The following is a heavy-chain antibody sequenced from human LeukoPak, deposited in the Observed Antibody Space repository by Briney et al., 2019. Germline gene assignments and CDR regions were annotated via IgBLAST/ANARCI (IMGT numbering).Heavy chain of an antibody. V-gene: IGHV3-48*03. CDR1: GFTFSSYE. D-gene: IGHD3-22*01. Sequence: PGGSLRLSCAASGFTFSSYEMNWVRQAPGKGLEWVSYISSIGSTIYYADSVKGRFIICRDNAKNSLYLQMNSLRAEDTAVYYCARESPYSSGWEGYYYYYMDVWGKGTTVTVSS. CDR2: ISSIGSTI. J-gene: IGHJ6*03. CDR3: ARESPYSSGWEGYYYYYMDV.